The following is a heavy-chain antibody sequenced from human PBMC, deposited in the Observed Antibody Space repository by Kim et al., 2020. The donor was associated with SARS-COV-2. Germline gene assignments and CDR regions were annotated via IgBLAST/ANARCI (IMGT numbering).Heavy chain of an antibody. V-gene: IGHV3-15*01. CDR3: TTESSGSSWHLVDY. J-gene: IGHJ4*02. CDR2: IKSKTDGGTT. CDR1: GFTFSNAW. Sequence: GGSLRLSCAASGFTFSNAWMSWVRQAPGKGLEWVGRIKSKTDGGTTDYAAPVKGRFTISRDDSKNTLYLQMNSLKTEDTAVYYCTTESSGSSWHLVDYWGQGTLVTVSS. D-gene: IGHD6-13*01.